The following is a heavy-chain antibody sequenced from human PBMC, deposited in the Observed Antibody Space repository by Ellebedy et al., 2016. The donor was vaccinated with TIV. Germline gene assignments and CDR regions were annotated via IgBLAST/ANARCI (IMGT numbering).Heavy chain of an antibody. J-gene: IGHJ4*02. Sequence: GESLKISCAASGFSFNSYWMIWVRQAPGKGLEWVANIRQDGSQKNYGDSVKGRFTISRDNARDSLYLQMDSLRVEDTAVYYCARDFGHSGYDLLDYWGQGTLVTVSS. CDR1: GFSFNSYW. CDR2: IRQDGSQK. CDR3: ARDFGHSGYDLLDY. D-gene: IGHD5-12*01. V-gene: IGHV3-7*01.